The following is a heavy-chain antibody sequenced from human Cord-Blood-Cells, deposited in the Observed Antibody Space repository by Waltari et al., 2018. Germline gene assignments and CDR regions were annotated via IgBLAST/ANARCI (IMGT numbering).Heavy chain of an antibody. CDR3: ARRRITGTTQENHDAFDI. D-gene: IGHD1-7*01. V-gene: IGHV4-34*01. Sequence: QVQLQQWGAVLLKPSETLSLTCAVYGGSFSGYYWSWIRQPPGKGLEWIGEINHSGSTNYNPSRKGRVTISVDTSKNQFSLKLSSVSAADTAVYYCARRRITGTTQENHDAFDIWGQGTMVTVSS. CDR1: GGSFSGYY. J-gene: IGHJ3*02. CDR2: INHSGST.